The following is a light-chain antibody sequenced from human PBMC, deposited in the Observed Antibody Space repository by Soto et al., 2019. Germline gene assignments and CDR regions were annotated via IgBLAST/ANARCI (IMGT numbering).Light chain of an antibody. CDR3: QQYGTSPRT. Sequence: EVMLTQSPGTLSLSPGERATLSCRASQSIFSNYLAWYQQKSGQAPRLLIYGASNRATGIPDRFSGSGSGTDLTLTISRLEPEDFALYYCQQYGTSPRTFGQGTKVEFK. V-gene: IGKV3-20*01. CDR2: GAS. J-gene: IGKJ1*01. CDR1: QSIFSNY.